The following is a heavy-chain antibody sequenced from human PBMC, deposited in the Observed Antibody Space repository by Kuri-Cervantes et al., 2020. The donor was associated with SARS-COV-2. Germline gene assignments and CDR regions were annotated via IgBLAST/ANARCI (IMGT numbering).Heavy chain of an antibody. D-gene: IGHD2-2*01. J-gene: IGHJ6*02. CDR3: ARDIRVVVVPAAMGENPGGNVYYYYGMDV. CDR1: GGSIRESSRTTYY. CDR2: IYTSGST. Sequence: SETLSLTCAVSGGSIRESSRTTYYWGWIRQPPGKGLEWIGRIYTSGSTNYNPSLKSRVTMSVDTSKNQFSLKLSSVTAADTAVYYCARDIRVVVVPAAMGENPGGNVYYYYGMDVWGQGTTVTVSS. V-gene: IGHV4-39*07.